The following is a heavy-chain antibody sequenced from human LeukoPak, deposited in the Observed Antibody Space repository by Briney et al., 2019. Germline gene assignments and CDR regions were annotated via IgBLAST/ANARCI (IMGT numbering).Heavy chain of an antibody. D-gene: IGHD3-22*01. J-gene: IGHJ4*02. V-gene: IGHV3-30-3*01. Sequence: PGGSLRLSCATSGFTFSSYAMHWVRQAPGKGLEWVAVISYDGHNKYYADSVKGRFTISRDNAKNSLYLQMNSLRAEDTAVYFCARDLPMTVGNIDYWGQGTLVTVSS. CDR2: ISYDGHNK. CDR1: GFTFSSYA. CDR3: ARDLPMTVGNIDY.